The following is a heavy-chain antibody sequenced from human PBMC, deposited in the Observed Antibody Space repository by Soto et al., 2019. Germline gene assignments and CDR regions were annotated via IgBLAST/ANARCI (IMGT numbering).Heavy chain of an antibody. CDR2: IYYSGST. J-gene: IGHJ2*01. V-gene: IGHV4-31*03. CDR1: GGSINNDGYS. CDR3: ARGPXXTXMKDWYFDL. D-gene: IGHD2-2*02. Sequence: QVQLQESGPRLVKPSQTLSLTCTVSGGSINNDGYSWNWLRQHPGKGLEWIGYIYYSGSTYYNPSIKCRVSISXXXXXNPLSLXLTSVXPXXXXVYYCARGPXXTXMKDWYFDLWGRGSLVTVSS.